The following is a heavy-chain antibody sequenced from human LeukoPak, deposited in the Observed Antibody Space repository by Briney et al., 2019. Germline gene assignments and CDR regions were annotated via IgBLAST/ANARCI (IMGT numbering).Heavy chain of an antibody. D-gene: IGHD3-10*01. CDR3: TRDLPVPSLVRGIIIYGLIDY. CDR1: EFTFSRYA. J-gene: IGHJ4*02. CDR2: TSYDGTKT. Sequence: GGSLRLSCAASEFTFSRYAMHWVRQAPGKGLEWVAITSYDGTKTYYADSVKGRFTISRDNSKNILYLQMNSPRTEDTAVYYCTRDLPVPSLVRGIIIYGLIDYWGQGTLVTVSS. V-gene: IGHV3-30*03.